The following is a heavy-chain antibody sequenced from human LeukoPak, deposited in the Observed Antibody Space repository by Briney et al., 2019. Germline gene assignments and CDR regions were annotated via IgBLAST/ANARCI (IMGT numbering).Heavy chain of an antibody. CDR1: GYSFTSYW. CDR3: ARPXXSGYYPIDY. Sequence: GESLKISFKGSGYSFTSYWVGLGRQVPGKGLEGSGIIYPGDSDTRYSPCFQGQVTISADKSISTPYLPWGSPKSAYNATLSXARPXXSGYYPIDYWXQGTLVTVSS. J-gene: IGHJ4*02. CDR2: IYPGDSDT. V-gene: IGHV5-51*01. D-gene: IGHD3-22*01.